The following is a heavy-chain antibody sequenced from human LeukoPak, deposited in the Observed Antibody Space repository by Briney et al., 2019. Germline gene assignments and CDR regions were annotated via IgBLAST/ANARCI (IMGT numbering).Heavy chain of an antibody. J-gene: IGHJ4*02. D-gene: IGHD4-17*01. CDR3: ARVPESYGDYGGIVDY. Sequence: PSKTLSLTCTVSGGSISSGDYYWSWIRQPPGKGLEWIGYIYYSGSTYYNPSLKSRVTISVDTSKNQFSLKLSSVTAADTAVYYCARVPESYGDYGGIVDYWGQGTLVAVSS. V-gene: IGHV4-30-4*08. CDR2: IYYSGST. CDR1: GGSISSGDYY.